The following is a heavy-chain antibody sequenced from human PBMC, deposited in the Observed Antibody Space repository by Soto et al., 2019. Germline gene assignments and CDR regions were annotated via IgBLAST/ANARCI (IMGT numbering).Heavy chain of an antibody. J-gene: IGHJ4*02. CDR1: GFTFGDYA. V-gene: IGHV3-49*03. CDR2: IRSKAYGGTT. Sequence: GGSLRLSCTASGFTFGDYAMSWFRQAPGKGLEWVGFIRSKAYGGTTEYAASVKGRFTISRDDSKSIAYLQMNSLKTEDTAVYYCTRDPGSSGWYYFDYWGQGTLVTVSS. CDR3: TRDPGSSGWYYFDY. D-gene: IGHD6-19*01.